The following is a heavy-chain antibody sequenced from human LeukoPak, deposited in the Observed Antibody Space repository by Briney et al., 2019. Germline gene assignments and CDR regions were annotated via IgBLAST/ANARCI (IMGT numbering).Heavy chain of an antibody. CDR3: AKELSGSYCHDAFDI. CDR1: GFTFDDYA. V-gene: IGHV3-9*03. CDR2: ISWNSGSI. J-gene: IGHJ3*02. Sequence: GGSLRLSCAASGFTFDDYAMHWVRQAPGKGLEWDSGISWNSGSIGYADSVKGRFTISRDNAKNSLYLQMNSLRAEDMALYYCAKELSGSYCHDAFDIWGQGTMVTVSS. D-gene: IGHD1-26*01.